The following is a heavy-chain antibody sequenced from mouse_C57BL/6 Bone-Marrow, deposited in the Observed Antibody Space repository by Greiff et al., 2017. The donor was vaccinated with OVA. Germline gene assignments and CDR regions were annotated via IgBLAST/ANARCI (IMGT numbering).Heavy chain of an antibody. CDR3: ARLGPYAMDY. V-gene: IGHV5-15*01. Sequence: DVHLVESGGGLVQPGGSLKLSCAASGFTFSDYGMAWVRQAPREGPEWVAFISNLAYSIYYADTVTGRFTISRENAKNTLYREMSSLRSEDTAMYYCARLGPYAMDYWGQGTSVTVSS. J-gene: IGHJ4*01. CDR2: ISNLAYSI. CDR1: GFTFSDYG.